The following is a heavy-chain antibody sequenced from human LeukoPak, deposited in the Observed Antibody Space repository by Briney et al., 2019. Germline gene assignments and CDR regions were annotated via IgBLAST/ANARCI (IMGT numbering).Heavy chain of an antibody. CDR1: GGSISSYH. CDR3: AGVGGGNLVDC. V-gene: IGHV4-59*01. Sequence: PSETLSLTCTVSGGSISSYHWSWIRPPPGKGLEWVGYIYSGGSTNYNPSRQSRVTISVDTSKNQFSLKLSSVTAADTAVYYCAGVGGGNLVDCWGQGTLVTVSS. J-gene: IGHJ4*02. D-gene: IGHD3-10*01. CDR2: IYSGGST.